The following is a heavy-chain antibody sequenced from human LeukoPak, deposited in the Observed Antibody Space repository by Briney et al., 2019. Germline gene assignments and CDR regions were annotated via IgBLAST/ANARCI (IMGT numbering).Heavy chain of an antibody. CDR3: ARAGLRSGYFDY. V-gene: IGHV1-69*05. J-gene: IGHJ4*02. CDR2: IIPIFGTA. D-gene: IGHD3-16*01. CDR1: GGTFSSYA. Sequence: ASVKVSCKAPGGTFSSYAISWVRQAPGQGLEWMGGIIPIFGTANYAQKFQGRVTITTDESTSTAYMELSSLRSEDTAVYYCARAGLRSGYFDYWGQGTLVTVSS.